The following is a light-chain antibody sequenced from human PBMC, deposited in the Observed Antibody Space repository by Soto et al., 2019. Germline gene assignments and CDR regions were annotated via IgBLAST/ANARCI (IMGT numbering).Light chain of an antibody. Sequence: QSALTQPASVSGSPGQSITISCTGTSSDVGGYKYVSWYQQYPGKAPKLMMYEVSNRPSGVSNRFSGSKSSNTASLTISGLQAEDEADYYCSSYTTSSPCVFGTGTKLTVL. J-gene: IGLJ1*01. CDR3: SSYTTSSPCV. CDR1: SSDVGGYKY. CDR2: EVS. V-gene: IGLV2-14*01.